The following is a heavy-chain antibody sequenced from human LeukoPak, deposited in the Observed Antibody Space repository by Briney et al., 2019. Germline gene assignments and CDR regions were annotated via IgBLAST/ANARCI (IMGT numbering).Heavy chain of an antibody. J-gene: IGHJ4*02. V-gene: IGHV1-8*01. CDR1: GYTFTSYD. CDR3: ARGGYGDYQNGFDY. CDR2: MNPNSGNT. D-gene: IGHD4-17*01. Sequence: ASVKVSCKASGYTFTSYDINWVRQATGQGLEWMGWMNPNSGNTGYAQKFQGRVTMTRNTSISTAYMELSSLRSEDTAVYYWARGGYGDYQNGFDYWGQGTLVTVSS.